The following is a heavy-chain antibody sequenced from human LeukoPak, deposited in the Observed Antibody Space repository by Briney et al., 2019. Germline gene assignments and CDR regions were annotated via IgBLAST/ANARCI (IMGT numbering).Heavy chain of an antibody. CDR2: IIPIFGTA. D-gene: IGHD3-10*01. CDR1: GGTFSSYA. V-gene: IGHV1-69*13. Sequence: SVKVSCKASGGTFSSYAISWVRQAPGQGLEWMGGIIPIFGTANYAQKFQGRVTITADESTSTAYMELSSLRSEDTAVYYCARTGRGILNNVDYWGQGTLVTVSP. J-gene: IGHJ4*02. CDR3: ARTGRGILNNVDY.